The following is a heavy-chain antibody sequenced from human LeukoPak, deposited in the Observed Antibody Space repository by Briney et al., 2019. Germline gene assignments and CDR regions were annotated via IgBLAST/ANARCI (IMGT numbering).Heavy chain of an antibody. CDR2: IYYSGST. CDR3: ARGPSGSYYGVVDY. Sequence: PSETLSLTCTVSNGSISSGGYYWSWIRQHPGKGLEWVGYIYYSGSTYYNPSLKSRVTISVDTSKNQFSLKLRSVTAADTAVYYCARGPSGSYYGVVDYWGQGTLVTVS. J-gene: IGHJ4*02. CDR1: NGSISSGGYY. V-gene: IGHV4-31*03. D-gene: IGHD1-26*01.